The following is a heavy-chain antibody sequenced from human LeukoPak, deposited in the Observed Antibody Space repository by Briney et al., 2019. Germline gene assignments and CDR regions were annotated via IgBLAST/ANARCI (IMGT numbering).Heavy chain of an antibody. CDR3: ARGGSVVATIFPFHH. D-gene: IGHD5-12*01. Sequence: SETLSLTCAVYGVSFSGYYWSWIRQPPGKGLEWIGEINHSGSTNYNPSLKSRVSISVDTSKNQFSLKLSSVTAADTAVYYCARGGSVVATIFPFHHWGQGTLVTVSS. CDR1: GVSFSGYY. CDR2: INHSGST. V-gene: IGHV4-34*01. J-gene: IGHJ4*02.